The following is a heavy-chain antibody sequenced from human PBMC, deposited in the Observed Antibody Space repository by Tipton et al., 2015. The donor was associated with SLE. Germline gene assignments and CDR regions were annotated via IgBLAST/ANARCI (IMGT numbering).Heavy chain of an antibody. J-gene: IGHJ6*02. V-gene: IGHV4-34*01. CDR2: INRSGHT. Sequence: TLSLTCAVYGGSFSGYYWTWIRQPPEKGLEWIAEINRSGHTDYKPSLKSRVTISLDTSKNQFSLKLSSVTAADTAVYYCARRIYYGSGSYYPPSRYYGLDVWGQGSTVTVSS. D-gene: IGHD3-10*01. CDR3: ARRIYYGSGSYYPPSRYYGLDV. CDR1: GGSFSGYY.